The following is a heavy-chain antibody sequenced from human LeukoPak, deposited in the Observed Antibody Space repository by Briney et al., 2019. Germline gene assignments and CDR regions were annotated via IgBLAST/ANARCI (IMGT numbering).Heavy chain of an antibody. V-gene: IGHV1-46*01. J-gene: IGHJ4*02. CDR1: GYTFTTYY. D-gene: IGHD3-10*01. CDR3: VREKAGGYFDF. CDR2: INTNNGRT. Sequence: ASVRVSCKTSGYTFTTYYIHWLRQAPGQGLEWMGMINTNNGRTNLPQNSRGSVTMTRDMSTSTVYMELSSLTSDDTAMYYCVREKAGGYFDFWGQGTLVTVSS.